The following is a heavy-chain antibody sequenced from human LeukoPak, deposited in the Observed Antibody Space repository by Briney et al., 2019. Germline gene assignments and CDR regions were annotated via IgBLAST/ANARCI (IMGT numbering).Heavy chain of an antibody. CDR2: IYYSGST. Sequence: SETLSLTCTVSGGSISSYYWSWIRQPPGKGLEWIGYIYYSGSTNYNPSLKSRVTISVDTSKNQFSLKLSSVTAADTAVYYCARVTYGSSPDYYYYYMDVWGKGTTVTASS. CDR1: GGSISSYY. D-gene: IGHD6-13*01. J-gene: IGHJ6*03. CDR3: ARVTYGSSPDYYYYYMDV. V-gene: IGHV4-59*01.